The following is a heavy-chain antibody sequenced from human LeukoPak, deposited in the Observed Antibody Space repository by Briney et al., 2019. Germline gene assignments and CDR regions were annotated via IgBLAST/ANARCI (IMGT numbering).Heavy chain of an antibody. J-gene: IGHJ3*02. V-gene: IGHV3-33*08. CDR3: ARLPGAYYYDSSGSPRDAFDI. CDR2: IWYDGSNK. D-gene: IGHD3-22*01. Sequence: GGSLRLSCAASGFTFSSYAMSWVRQAPGKGLEWVAVIWYDGSNKYYADSVKGRFTISRDNSKNTLYLQMNSLRAEDTAVYYCARLPGAYYYDSSGSPRDAFDIWGQGTMVTVSS. CDR1: GFTFSSYA.